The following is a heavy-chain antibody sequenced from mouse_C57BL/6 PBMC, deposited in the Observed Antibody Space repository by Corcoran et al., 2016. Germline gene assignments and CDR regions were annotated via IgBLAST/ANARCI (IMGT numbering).Heavy chain of an antibody. CDR2: INPNNGGT. CDR3: AWYPFAY. CDR1: GYTFTDYY. D-gene: IGHD1-1*02. Sequence: EVQLQQSGPELVKPGASVQISCKASGYTFTDYYMNWVKQSHGKSLEWIGDINPNNGGTSYNQKFKGKATLTVDKSSSTAYMELRSLTSEDSAVYYCAWYPFAYWGQGTLVTVSA. V-gene: IGHV1-26*01. J-gene: IGHJ3*01.